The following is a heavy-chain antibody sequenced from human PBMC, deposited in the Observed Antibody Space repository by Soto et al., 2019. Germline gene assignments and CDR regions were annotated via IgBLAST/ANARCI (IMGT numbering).Heavy chain of an antibody. CDR1: GGSISVSGYS. V-gene: IGHV4-30-2*01. Sequence: QLQLRESGSRLLKPSESTSLTCNVSGGSISVSGYSWAWIRQRPGKGLEWIGCIYHSGDAYYNPSLKSRVTLSVDKSKNQFSLKLKSVTAADTAVYYCARAFGAGTANTDYWGQGTLVTVSS. J-gene: IGHJ4*02. CDR2: IYHSGDA. CDR3: ARAFGAGTANTDY. D-gene: IGHD3-10*01.